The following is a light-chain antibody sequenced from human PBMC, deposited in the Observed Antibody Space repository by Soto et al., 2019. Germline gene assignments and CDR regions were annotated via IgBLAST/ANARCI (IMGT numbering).Light chain of an antibody. Sequence: DIQMTQSPSTLSSSLGDRVTITCRASQRIDTWLAWYQQKPGTAPKLLIYKATILQSGVPSRFSGSGSGTEFTLTISSLQPDDFATYYCQQYNSYPWTFGQGTKVDIK. CDR1: QRIDTW. J-gene: IGKJ1*01. CDR2: KAT. V-gene: IGKV1-5*03. CDR3: QQYNSYPWT.